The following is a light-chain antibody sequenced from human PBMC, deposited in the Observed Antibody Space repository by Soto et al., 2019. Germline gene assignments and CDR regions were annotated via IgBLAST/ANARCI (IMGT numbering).Light chain of an antibody. V-gene: IGKV1-5*01. CDR2: DAS. CDR1: QSISGW. J-gene: IGKJ1*01. CDR3: QQYDSFPWS. Sequence: DIQMTQSPSTLSASVGDRVTITCRASQSISGWLAWYQQKPGKAPKILIYDASTLERGLPSRFSGSGSGTEFTLTISSLQPDDFATYYCQQYDSFPWSFGQGTKVDIK.